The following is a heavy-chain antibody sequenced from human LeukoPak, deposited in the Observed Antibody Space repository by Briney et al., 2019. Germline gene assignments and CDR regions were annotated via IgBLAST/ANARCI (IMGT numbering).Heavy chain of an antibody. CDR2: ITISGSTI. CDR1: GFTFTYAW. Sequence: GGSLRLSCAASGFTFTYAWMSWVRQAPGKGLEWVSYITISGSTIYYADSVKGRFTISRDNAKNSLYLQMNSLRAEDTAVYYCARATSLDYWGQGTLVTVSS. J-gene: IGHJ4*02. V-gene: IGHV3-11*04. D-gene: IGHD6-6*01. CDR3: ARATSLDY.